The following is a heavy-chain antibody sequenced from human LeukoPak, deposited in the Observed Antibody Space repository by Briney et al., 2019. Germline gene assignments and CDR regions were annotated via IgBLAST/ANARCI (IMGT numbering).Heavy chain of an antibody. CDR3: ARDRSGSGYYFH. D-gene: IGHD3-22*01. J-gene: IGHJ4*02. V-gene: IGHV1-18*01. Sequence: ASVKVSCKASGYTFTSYDINWVRQATGQGLEWMGWISAYNGNTNYAQKLQGRVTMTTDTSTSTAYMELRSLRSDDTAVYYCARDRSGSGYYFHWGQGTLVTVSS. CDR1: GYTFTSYD. CDR2: ISAYNGNT.